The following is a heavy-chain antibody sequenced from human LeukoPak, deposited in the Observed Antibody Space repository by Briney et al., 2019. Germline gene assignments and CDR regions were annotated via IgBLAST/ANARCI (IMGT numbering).Heavy chain of an antibody. CDR1: GFTFSSYW. J-gene: IGHJ4*02. D-gene: IGHD6-13*01. V-gene: IGHV3-74*01. CDR3: ARGLYTNRWYYFDY. CDR2: INRDGSST. Sequence: GGSLRLSCAASGFTFSSYWMHWVRQAPGKGLVWVSRINRDGSSTNHADSVKGRFTISRDNSKNTLYLQMGSLRAEDMAVYYCARGLYTNRWYYFDYWGQGALVTVSS.